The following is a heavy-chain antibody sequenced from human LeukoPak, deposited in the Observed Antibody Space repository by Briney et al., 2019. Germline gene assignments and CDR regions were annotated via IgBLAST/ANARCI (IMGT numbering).Heavy chain of an antibody. CDR1: GDSISSSNR. D-gene: IGHD3-10*01. J-gene: IGHJ6*02. CDR2: SYHSGST. V-gene: IGHV4-4*02. CDR3: ARERRLLWFGELSGRRARYGMDV. Sequence: SGTLSLTCAVSGDSISSSNRWCWVRPPPGKGLDWIGGSYHSGSTNYNPSLKSRVTISVDKSKNQFSLKLSSVTAADTAVYYCARERRLLWFGELSGRRARYGMDVWGQGTTVTVSS.